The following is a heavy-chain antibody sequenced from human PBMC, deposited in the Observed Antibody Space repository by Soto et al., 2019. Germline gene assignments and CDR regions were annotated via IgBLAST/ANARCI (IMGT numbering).Heavy chain of an antibody. J-gene: IGHJ4*02. V-gene: IGHV4-31*03. CDR3: VRARSVGFGELSPFDY. CDR1: GGSISSGGYY. D-gene: IGHD3-10*01. CDR2: IYYSGST. Sequence: PSETLSLTCTVSGGSISSGGYYWSWIRQHPGKGLEWIGYIYYSGSTYYNPSLKSRVTISVDTSKNQFSLKLSSVTAADTAVYYCVRARSVGFGELSPFDYWGQGTLVTVSS.